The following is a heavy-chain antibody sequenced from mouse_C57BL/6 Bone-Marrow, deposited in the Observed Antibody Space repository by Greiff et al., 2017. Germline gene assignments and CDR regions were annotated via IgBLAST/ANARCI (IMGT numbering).Heavy chain of an antibody. CDR1: GFNIKDDY. J-gene: IGHJ3*01. Sequence: VQLQQSGAELVRPGASVKLSCTASGFNIKDDYMPWVKQRPEQGLEWIGWIDPENGDTEYASKFQGKATITADTSSNTAYLQLSSLTSEYTAVYYCTTGVPFAYGGHGTLVTVSA. CDR3: TTGVPFAY. V-gene: IGHV14-4*01. D-gene: IGHD6-1*01. CDR2: IDPENGDT.